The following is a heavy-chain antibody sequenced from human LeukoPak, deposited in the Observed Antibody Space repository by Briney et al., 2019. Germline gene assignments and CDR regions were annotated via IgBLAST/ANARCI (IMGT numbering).Heavy chain of an antibody. V-gene: IGHV4-59*12. J-gene: IGHJ6*02. Sequence: PSETLSLTCTVSGGSISSYYWSWIRQPPGKGLEWIGYIYYSGSTNYNPSLKSRVTISVDTSKNQFSLKLSSVTAADTAVYYCATVTTGRGWLYGMDVWGQGTTVTVSS. CDR1: GGSISSYY. CDR2: IYYSGST. D-gene: IGHD4-17*01. CDR3: ATVTTGRGWLYGMDV.